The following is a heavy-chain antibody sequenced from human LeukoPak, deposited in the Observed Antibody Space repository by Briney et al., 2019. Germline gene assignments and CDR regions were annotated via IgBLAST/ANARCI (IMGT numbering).Heavy chain of an antibody. Sequence: SETLSLTCTVSGCSISSGYYWGWIRQPPGKGLEWIGSIYHSGSTYYNPSLKSRVTISVDTSKNQFSLKLSSVTAADTAVYYCARDPPYSNYVSDSAFDIWGQGTMVTVSS. CDR1: GCSISSGYY. CDR2: IYHSGST. J-gene: IGHJ3*02. D-gene: IGHD4-11*01. V-gene: IGHV4-38-2*02. CDR3: ARDPPYSNYVSDSAFDI.